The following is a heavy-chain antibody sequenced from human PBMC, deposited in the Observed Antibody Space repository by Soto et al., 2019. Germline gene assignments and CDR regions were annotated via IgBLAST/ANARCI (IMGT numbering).Heavy chain of an antibody. CDR2: IDTDGSMT. D-gene: IGHD2-2*01. CDR3: ASLSAPVDY. J-gene: IGHJ4*02. Sequence: GGSLRLSCAASGFTFSSYWMHWVRQVPGKGMEGVSKIDTDGSMTDYADSVKGRFTVSRDNAKNSLYLQMNSLRVEDTAVYHCASLSAPVDYWGQGTLVTVSS. CDR1: GFTFSSYW. V-gene: IGHV3-74*01.